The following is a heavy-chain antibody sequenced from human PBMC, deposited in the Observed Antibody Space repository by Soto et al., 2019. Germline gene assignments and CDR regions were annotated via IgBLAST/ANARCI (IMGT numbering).Heavy chain of an antibody. CDR3: ARIYSGYDSDY. V-gene: IGHV1-46*01. D-gene: IGHD5-12*01. CDR2: IDPTSGSA. J-gene: IGHJ4*02. Sequence: ASVKVSCKASGYTFTTYYIHWVRQAPGQGLEWMGIIDPTSGSAGYAQKFQVSVTMTRDTPTSTFYMELSSLRSEDTAVYYCARIYSGYDSDYWGQGTLVTVSS. CDR1: GYTFTTYY.